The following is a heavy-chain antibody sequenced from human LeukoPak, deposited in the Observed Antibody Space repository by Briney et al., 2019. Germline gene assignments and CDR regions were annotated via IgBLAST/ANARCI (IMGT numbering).Heavy chain of an antibody. V-gene: IGHV1-3*01. Sequence: GASVNVSCKASGYTFTSYAMNWVRQAPGQRLEWMGWINAGNGHTKYSQRFQGRVTITRDTSASTAYMELSSLRSEDTAVYYCARWYEISSGWYVGWFDPWGQGTLVTVSS. CDR3: ARWYEISSGWYVGWFDP. D-gene: IGHD6-19*01. CDR1: GYTFTSYA. J-gene: IGHJ5*02. CDR2: INAGNGHT.